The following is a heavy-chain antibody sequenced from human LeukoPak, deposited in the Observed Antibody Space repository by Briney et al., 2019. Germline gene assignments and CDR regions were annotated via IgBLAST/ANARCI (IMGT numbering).Heavy chain of an antibody. Sequence: SETLSLTCTVSGGSISSSSYYWGWIRQPPGKGLEWIGSIYYSGTTNYNPSLKSRVTMSVDTSRNQFSLNLNSVTAADTAIYYCARWDGDPWGQGTLVTVSS. CDR2: IYYSGTT. V-gene: IGHV4-39*07. D-gene: IGHD1-26*01. J-gene: IGHJ5*02. CDR3: ARWDGDP. CDR1: GGSISSSSYY.